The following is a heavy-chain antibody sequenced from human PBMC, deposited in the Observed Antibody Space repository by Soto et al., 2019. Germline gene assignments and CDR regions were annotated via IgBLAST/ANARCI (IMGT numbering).Heavy chain of an antibody. CDR2: ISFDGDNF. Sequence: QVQLLESGGGLVQPGRSLRLSCAVSGFTFSSYYMHWVHWVRQAPGKGLEWVAGISFDGDNFYYTDSLKGRATISRDNSQNTVYLKLNSLRTEDTGVDYWARDLDSGGLLMSGLDYWGQGTLVTVSS. D-gene: IGHD6-19*01. CDR1: GFTFSSYY. J-gene: IGHJ4*02. V-gene: IGHV3-30-3*01. CDR3: ARDLDSGGLLMSGLDY.